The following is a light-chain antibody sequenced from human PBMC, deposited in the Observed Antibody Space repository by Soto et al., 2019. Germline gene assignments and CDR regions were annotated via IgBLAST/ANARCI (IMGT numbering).Light chain of an antibody. V-gene: IGKV1-5*01. CDR2: DAS. J-gene: IGKJ1*01. Sequence: DIQMTQSPSTLSASVGDRVTITCRASQSISSWLAWYQQKPGKAPKLLIYDASSLESGVPSRFSGSGSGTKLTLNITSLQSDAFATYYGPQYNIYSGTFAQGTKV. CDR3: PQYNIYSGT. CDR1: QSISSW.